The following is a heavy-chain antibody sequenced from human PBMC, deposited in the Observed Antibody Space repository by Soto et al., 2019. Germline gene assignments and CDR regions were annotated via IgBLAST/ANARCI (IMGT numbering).Heavy chain of an antibody. V-gene: IGHV1-69*13. Sequence: SVKVSCKASRVAFSKFIVTWVRQAPGLGPEWVGGIIPIFGTANYAQKFQGRVTITADESTSTSYMEVNNLRSEDTAVYYCAKVRYSSPMGYYYGMDVWGQGTTVTVSS. CDR2: IIPIFGTA. CDR1: RVAFSKFI. D-gene: IGHD6-19*01. J-gene: IGHJ6*02. CDR3: AKVRYSSPMGYYYGMDV.